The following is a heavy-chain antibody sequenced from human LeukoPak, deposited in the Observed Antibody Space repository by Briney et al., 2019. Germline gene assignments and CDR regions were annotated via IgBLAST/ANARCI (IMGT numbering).Heavy chain of an antibody. CDR3: ARAVSVASLSCWFDP. Sequence: ASVKVSCKASGYTFTGYYMHWVRQTPGQGLEWMGRINPNSGGTNYAQKFQGRVTMTRDTSISTAYMELRSLRSDDTAVYYCARAVSVASLSCWFDPWGQGTLVTVSS. V-gene: IGHV1-2*06. J-gene: IGHJ5*02. CDR1: GYTFTGYY. CDR2: INPNSGGT. D-gene: IGHD2-21*01.